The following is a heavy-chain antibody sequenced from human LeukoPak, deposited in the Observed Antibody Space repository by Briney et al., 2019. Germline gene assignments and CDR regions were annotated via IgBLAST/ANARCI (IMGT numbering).Heavy chain of an antibody. CDR3: SAYSSLNGRGFRF. V-gene: IGHV3-7*01. Sequence: PGVCVGLLREGWLFTCRNYWMVWVRQAPAKGRQEVANIKIDGSENYYVDSVKGRFTISRDNAKNSLYLQMISLRAEDTAVYYCSAYSSLNGRGFRFWGQGTLLTVSS. J-gene: IGHJ1*01. CDR2: IKIDGSEN. D-gene: IGHD3-22*01. CDR1: LFTCRNYW.